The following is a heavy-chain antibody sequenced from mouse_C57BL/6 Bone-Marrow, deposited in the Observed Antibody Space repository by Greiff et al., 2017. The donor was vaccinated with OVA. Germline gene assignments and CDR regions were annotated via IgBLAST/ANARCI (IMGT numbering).Heavy chain of an antibody. CDR3: ARMGAYDGYYVWYFDY. V-gene: IGHV1-76*01. CDR2: IYPGSGNT. J-gene: IGHJ2*01. CDR1: GYTFTDYY. Sequence: QVQLKESGAELVRPGASVKLSCKASGYTFTDYYINWVKQRPGQGLEWIARIYPGSGNTYYNEKFKGKATLTAEKSSSTAYMQLSSLTSEDSAVYFCARMGAYDGYYVWYFDYWGQGTTLTVSS. D-gene: IGHD2-3*01.